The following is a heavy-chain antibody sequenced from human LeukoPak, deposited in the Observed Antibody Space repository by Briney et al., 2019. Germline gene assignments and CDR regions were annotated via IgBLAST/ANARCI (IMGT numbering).Heavy chain of an antibody. CDR3: ARDDTLDYYDSSGLSI. Sequence: PSETLSLTCTVSGGSISGSSNYWGWIRQPPGKGLQWIGSIYYSGSTYYNPSLKSRVTISVDTSKNQFSPKLNSVTAADTAVYYCARDDTLDYYDSSGLSIWGQGTLVTVSS. V-gene: IGHV4-39*07. D-gene: IGHD3-22*01. CDR1: GGSISGSSNY. CDR2: IYYSGST. J-gene: IGHJ4*02.